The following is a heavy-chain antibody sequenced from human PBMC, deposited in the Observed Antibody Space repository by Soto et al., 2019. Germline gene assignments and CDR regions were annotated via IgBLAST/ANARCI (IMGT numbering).Heavy chain of an antibody. CDR2: ISAYNGNT. Sequence: ASVKVSCKASGYTFTSYGISWVRQAPGQGLEWMGWISAYNGNTNYAQKLQGRVTMTTDTSTSTAYMELRSLRSDDTAVYYCARDIVLVPAALSYGMDVWGQGTTVTVSS. J-gene: IGHJ6*02. V-gene: IGHV1-18*01. D-gene: IGHD2-2*01. CDR1: GYTFTSYG. CDR3: ARDIVLVPAALSYGMDV.